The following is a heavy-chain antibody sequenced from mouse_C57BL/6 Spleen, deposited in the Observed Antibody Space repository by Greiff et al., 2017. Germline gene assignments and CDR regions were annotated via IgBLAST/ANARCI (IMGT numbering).Heavy chain of an antibody. CDR3: VRHGGDYTFAY. V-gene: IGHV10-1*01. J-gene: IGHJ3*01. D-gene: IGHD2-12*01. CDR2: IRSKSNNYAT. Sequence: EVMLVESGGGLVQPKGSLKLSCAASGFSFNTYAMNWVRQAPGTGLEWVARIRSKSNNYATYYADSVKDRFTISSDDSESMLYLQMNNLKTEDTAMDYCVRHGGDYTFAYWGQGTLVNVSA. CDR1: GFSFNTYA.